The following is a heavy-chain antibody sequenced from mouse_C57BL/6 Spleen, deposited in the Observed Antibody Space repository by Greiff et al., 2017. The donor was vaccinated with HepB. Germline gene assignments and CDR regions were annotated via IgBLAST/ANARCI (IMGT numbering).Heavy chain of an antibody. CDR2: IYPRSGNT. CDR3: ARFEYYAMDY. V-gene: IGHV1-81*01. J-gene: IGHJ4*01. Sequence: VMLVESGAELARPGASVKLTCKASGYTFTSYGISWVKQRTGQGLEWIGEIYPRSGNTYYNEKFKGKATLTADKSSSTAYMELRSLTSEDSAVYFCARFEYYAMDYWGQGTSVTVSS. CDR1: GYTFTSYG.